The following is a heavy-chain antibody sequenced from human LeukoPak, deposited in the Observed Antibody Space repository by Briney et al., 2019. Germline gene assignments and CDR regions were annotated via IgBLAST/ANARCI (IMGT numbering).Heavy chain of an antibody. CDR1: AYGFTGYY. CDR2: INPNSGGT. J-gene: IGHJ6*02. Sequence: GASVKVSCKASAYGFTGYYMNWVRQAPGQGLEWMGWINPNSGGTNYAQNFQGRVTMTRDASISTAYMELSRLRSDDTAVYYCARDQDGMDVWGQGTTVTVSS. CDR3: ARDQDGMDV. V-gene: IGHV1-2*02.